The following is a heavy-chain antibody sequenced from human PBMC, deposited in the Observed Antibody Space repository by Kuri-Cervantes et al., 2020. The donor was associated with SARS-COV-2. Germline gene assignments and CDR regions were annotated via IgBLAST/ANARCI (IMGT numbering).Heavy chain of an antibody. Sequence: ASVKVSCKASGYTFTGYYMHWVRQAPGQGLEWMGWINPNSGGTNYAQKFQGRVTMTGDTSISTAYMELSRLRSDDTAVYYCARDLSIAVAAHYFDYWGQGTLVTVSS. D-gene: IGHD6-19*01. J-gene: IGHJ4*02. CDR1: GYTFTGYY. CDR2: INPNSGGT. CDR3: ARDLSIAVAAHYFDY. V-gene: IGHV1-2*02.